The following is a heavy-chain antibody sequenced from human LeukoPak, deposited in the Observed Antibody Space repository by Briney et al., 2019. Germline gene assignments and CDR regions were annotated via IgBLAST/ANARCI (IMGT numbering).Heavy chain of an antibody. CDR1: SLIFSHAW. J-gene: IGHJ3*02. V-gene: IGHV3-15*07. CDR2: VKSVAEGGTS. D-gene: IGHD2-21*01. Sequence: GGSLRLPCVFPSLIFSHAWMNWVRQAPGKGLEWVGRVKSVAEGGTSEYGKPVKGRFTISRDDSKKTVYLQMHNLSTEDTGLYYCTKNTGDFDIWGQGTMVIVSS. CDR3: TKNTGDFDI.